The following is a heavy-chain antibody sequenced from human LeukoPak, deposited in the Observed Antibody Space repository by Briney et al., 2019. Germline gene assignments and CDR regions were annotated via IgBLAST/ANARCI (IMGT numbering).Heavy chain of an antibody. J-gene: IGHJ4*02. CDR3: ANLYVWGSYRPVN. V-gene: IGHV1-69*06. Sequence: GASVKVSCKASGGTFSSYAISWVRQAPGQGLEWMGGIIPIFGTANYAQKFQGRVTITADKSTSTAYMELSSLRSEDTAVYYCANLYVWGSYRPVNWGQGTLVTVSS. CDR1: GGTFSSYA. CDR2: IIPIFGTA. D-gene: IGHD3-16*02.